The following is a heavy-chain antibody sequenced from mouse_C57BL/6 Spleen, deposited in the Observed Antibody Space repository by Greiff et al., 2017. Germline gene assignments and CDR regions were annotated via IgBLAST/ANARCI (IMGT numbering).Heavy chain of an antibody. CDR1: GFNIKDDY. D-gene: IGHD1-1*01. V-gene: IGHV14-4*01. CDR3: TTGPITTVVASDY. Sequence: VQLQQSGAELVRPGASVKLSCTASGFNIKDDYMHWVKQRPEQGLEWIGWIDPETGDTEYASKFQGKATITADTSSNTAYLQLSSLTSEDTAVYYCTTGPITTVVASDYWGQGTTLTVSS. CDR2: IDPETGDT. J-gene: IGHJ2*01.